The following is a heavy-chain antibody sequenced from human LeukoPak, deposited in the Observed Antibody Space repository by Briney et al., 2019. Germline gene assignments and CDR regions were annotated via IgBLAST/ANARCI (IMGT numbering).Heavy chain of an antibody. J-gene: IGHJ4*02. V-gene: IGHV3-49*03. CDR1: GFTFREFA. CDR2: IRSSIYGGTP. Sequence: GGSLRLSCTSSGFTFREFAVSWFRQAPGKGLEWIGFIRSSIYGGTPKAAASVKGRFIFSRDDSKGVAYLRMNSLKTDDTAVDHCSREWGNGNDLRPDSWGQGTLVTVSS. D-gene: IGHD1-1*01. CDR3: SREWGNGNDLRPDS.